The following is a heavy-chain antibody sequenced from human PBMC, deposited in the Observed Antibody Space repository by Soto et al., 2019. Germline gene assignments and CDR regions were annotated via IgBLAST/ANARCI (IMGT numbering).Heavy chain of an antibody. J-gene: IGHJ6*02. Sequence: QVQLVQSGPEVKKPGSSVKVSCKASGGVFSSYIISWVRQAPGQGLEWMGGSTPLLGTTNYAQSLQGRATITADESTSTAYMELSSLTSEDTAAYYCARIEYTYVSGDYYYFGMDVWGQGTAVIVSS. D-gene: IGHD3-10*01. CDR3: ARIEYTYVSGDYYYFGMDV. V-gene: IGHV1-69*01. CDR1: GGVFSSYI. CDR2: STPLLGTT.